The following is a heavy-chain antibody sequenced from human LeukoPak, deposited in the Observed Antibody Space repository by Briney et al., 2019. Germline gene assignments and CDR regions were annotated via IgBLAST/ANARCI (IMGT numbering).Heavy chain of an antibody. Sequence: SENLSLTCTVSGYSISSGYYWGWIRQPPGKGLEWIGSIYHNGSTYYNPSLKSRVTISVDTSKNQFSLKLSSVTAADTAVYYCASSTVTVTTRFYYYYYMDVWGKGTTVTVSS. CDR1: GYSISSGYY. J-gene: IGHJ6*03. CDR2: IYHNGST. D-gene: IGHD4-17*01. CDR3: ASSTVTVTTRFYYYYYMDV. V-gene: IGHV4-38-2*02.